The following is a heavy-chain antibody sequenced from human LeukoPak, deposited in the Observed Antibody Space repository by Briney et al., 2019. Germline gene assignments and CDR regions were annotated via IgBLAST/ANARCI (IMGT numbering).Heavy chain of an antibody. CDR3: ARVFGRRGYSVPNWFDP. D-gene: IGHD5/OR15-5a*01. CDR1: GFTFSSYS. J-gene: IGHJ5*02. Sequence: PGGSLRLSCAASGFTFSSYSMNWVRQAPGKGLEWVSSISSSSRYIYYADSVKGRFTISRDNAKNSLYLQMNSLRAEDTAVYYCARVFGRRGYSVPNWFDPWGQGTLVTVSS. CDR2: ISSSSRYI. V-gene: IGHV3-21*01.